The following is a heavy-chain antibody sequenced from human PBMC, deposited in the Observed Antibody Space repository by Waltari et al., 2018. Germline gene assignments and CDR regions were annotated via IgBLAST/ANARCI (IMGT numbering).Heavy chain of an antibody. CDR1: GSTFTGYY. CDR2: INPNSGDT. D-gene: IGHD4-17*01. CDR3: ARDLGSDYGNRDY. V-gene: IGHV1-2*06. J-gene: IGHJ4*02. Sequence: QVHLVQSGAEVKKPGASVKVSCKASGSTFTGYYIQWVRRAQGQGLEGMGRINPNSGDTNYAQKFQGRVTLTRDTSINTAYMELSSLKSDDTAVYYCARDLGSDYGNRDYWGQGTLVTVPS.